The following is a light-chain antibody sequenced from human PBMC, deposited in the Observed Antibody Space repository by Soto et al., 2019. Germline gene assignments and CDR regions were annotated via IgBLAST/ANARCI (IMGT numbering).Light chain of an antibody. CDR3: SSYTSSSTPVV. CDR2: EVS. J-gene: IGLJ2*01. CDR1: SSDVGGYNH. V-gene: IGLV2-14*01. Sequence: QYVLTQPASLSGSPGQSITISCTGTSSDVGGYNHVSWYQQYPGKAPKLLIYEVSNRPSGVSYRFSGSKSGNTASLTISGLQAEDEANYYCSSYTSSSTPVVFGGGTKLTVL.